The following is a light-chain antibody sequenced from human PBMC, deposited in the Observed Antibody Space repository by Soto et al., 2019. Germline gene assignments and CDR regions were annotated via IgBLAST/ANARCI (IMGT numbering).Light chain of an antibody. V-gene: IGLV2-14*01. Sequence: QSVLTQPASVSGSPGQSITISCTGTSSDVGGYNYVSWYQQHPGKAPKLMLYDVSNRPSGVSNRFSGSKSGNTASLTISGLQAEDEADYYCSSYRSSSTYVVFGGGTKVTVL. CDR3: SSYRSSSTYVV. J-gene: IGLJ2*01. CDR1: SSDVGGYNY. CDR2: DVS.